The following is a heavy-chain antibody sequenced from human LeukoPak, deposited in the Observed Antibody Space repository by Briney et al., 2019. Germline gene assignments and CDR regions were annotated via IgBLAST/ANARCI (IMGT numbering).Heavy chain of an antibody. Sequence: GGSLRLSCAASGFTFSNAWMSWVRQAPGKGLEWVGRIKSKTDGGTTDYAAPVKGRFTISRDDSKNTLYLQMNSLKTEDTAVYYCTTGARFLEWLLPVDAFDIWGQGTMVTVSS. J-gene: IGHJ3*02. CDR1: GFTFSNAW. CDR3: TTGARFLEWLLPVDAFDI. V-gene: IGHV3-15*01. CDR2: IKSKTDGGTT. D-gene: IGHD3-3*01.